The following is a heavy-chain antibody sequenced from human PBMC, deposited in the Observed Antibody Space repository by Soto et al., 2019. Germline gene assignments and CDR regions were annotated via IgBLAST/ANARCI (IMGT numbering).Heavy chain of an antibody. Sequence: NPSETLSLTCAVSGDSISTTYWWSWVRQPPGKGLEWIGEIYHGGDTNNNPSLKSRVTISVDKSKNRFSLKLSSVTAADTAVYYCARGENFWSGYGALFFDYWGQGTLVTVSS. CDR3: ARGENFWSGYGALFFDY. J-gene: IGHJ4*02. CDR1: GDSISTTYW. CDR2: IYHGGDT. V-gene: IGHV4-4*02. D-gene: IGHD3-3*01.